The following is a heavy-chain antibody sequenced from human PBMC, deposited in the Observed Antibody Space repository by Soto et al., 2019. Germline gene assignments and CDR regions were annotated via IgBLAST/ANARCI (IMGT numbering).Heavy chain of an antibody. D-gene: IGHD3-22*01. CDR1: GFTFSSYG. CDR3: ARDSSGDPFDY. CDR2: IWYDGSNK. J-gene: IGHJ4*02. V-gene: IGHV3-33*01. Sequence: GGSLRLSCAASGFTFSSYGMHWVRQAPGKGLEWVAVIWYDGSNKYYADSVKGRFTISRDNSKNTLYLQMNSLRAEDTAVYYCARDSSGDPFDYGGQGTLVPVSS.